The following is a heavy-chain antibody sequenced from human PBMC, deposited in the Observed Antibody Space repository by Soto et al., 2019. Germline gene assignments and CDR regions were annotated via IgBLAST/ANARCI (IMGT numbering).Heavy chain of an antibody. J-gene: IGHJ3*02. D-gene: IGHD5-12*01. V-gene: IGHV3-72*01. Sequence: GGSLRLSCAASGFTFSDHYMDWVRQVQGRGREWVGHPRNKGNSDTTEYAASVKGRFTITRDDSKNSLYLQMNSLKTEATAVYYCARVGDGYNAFDIWGQGTMVTVSS. CDR2: PRNKGNSDTT. CDR1: GFTFSDHY. CDR3: ARVGDGYNAFDI.